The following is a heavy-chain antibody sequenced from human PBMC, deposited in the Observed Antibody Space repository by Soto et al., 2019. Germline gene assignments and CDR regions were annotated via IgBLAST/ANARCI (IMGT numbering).Heavy chain of an antibody. J-gene: IGHJ4*02. V-gene: IGHV3-30-3*01. CDR2: ISYDGSNK. D-gene: IGHD5-12*01. CDR3: ARALDGYNHALDY. CDR1: GFTFSSYA. Sequence: GWSLRLSCAASGFTFSSYAMHGVRQAPGKGLEWVAVISYDGSNKYYADSVKGRFTISRDNSKNTLYLQMNSLRAEDTAVYYCARALDGYNHALDYWGQGTLVTVSS.